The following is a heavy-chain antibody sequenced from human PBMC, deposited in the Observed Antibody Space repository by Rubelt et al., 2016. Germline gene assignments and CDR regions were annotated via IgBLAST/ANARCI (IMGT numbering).Heavy chain of an antibody. CDR2: ISASNGNT. CDR3: ASMYSSSWYRGWFDP. CDR1: GYTFTSYG. V-gene: IGHV1-18*01. D-gene: IGHD6-13*01. J-gene: IGHJ5*02. Sequence: QVQLVQSGAEVKKPGASVKVSCKASGYTFTSYGISWVRQAPGQGLEWMGWISASNGNTNYAQKRQGRVTRTTATSTSTAYMELRSLRSDDTAVYYCASMYSSSWYRGWFDPWGQGTLVTVSS.